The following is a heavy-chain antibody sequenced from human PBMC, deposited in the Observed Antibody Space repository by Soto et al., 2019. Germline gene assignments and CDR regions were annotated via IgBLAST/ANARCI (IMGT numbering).Heavy chain of an antibody. CDR3: ARSPSTMDVAGRHAFDI. Sequence: QMQLQESGPGLVKPSETLSLTCTVSGGSVSSGNYYWSWIRQPPGKGLEWIGYVYYSGSTNYNPSPKGRVTLPVDTPNTPCSLKLSSVTAADTAVYYCARSPSTMDVAGRHAFDIWGQGTVVTVSS. J-gene: IGHJ3*02. V-gene: IGHV4-61*01. CDR1: GGSVSSGNYY. D-gene: IGHD2-2*01. CDR2: VYYSGST.